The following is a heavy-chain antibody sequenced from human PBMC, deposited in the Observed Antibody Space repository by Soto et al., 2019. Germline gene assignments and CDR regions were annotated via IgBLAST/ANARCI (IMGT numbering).Heavy chain of an antibody. V-gene: IGHV3-30*03. CDR2: ISYDGTDE. D-gene: IGHD3-10*01. Sequence: GGSLRLSCAASGFSFSSYGMHWVRQAPGKGLEWVAMISYDGTDEYYADSVKGRFTVSRDDSKNVLYMQMTSLIIEDTAVYYCAGDVPSSVSGELDYWGQGTLVTVSS. J-gene: IGHJ4*02. CDR1: GFSFSSYG. CDR3: AGDVPSSVSGELDY.